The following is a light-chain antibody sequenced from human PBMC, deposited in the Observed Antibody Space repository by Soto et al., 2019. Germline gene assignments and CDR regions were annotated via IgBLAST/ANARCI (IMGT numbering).Light chain of an antibody. J-gene: IGKJ4*01. CDR3: QQYGSSPGT. CDR1: QSVSSY. V-gene: IGKV3-20*01. Sequence: EVVLTQSPGTLSLSPGERATLSCRASQSVSSYIAWYQQKPGQAPRLLIPGASSRATGIPDRFSGSGSGTDFTLTISRLEPEDFAVYYGQQYGSSPGTFGGGTKVEIK. CDR2: GAS.